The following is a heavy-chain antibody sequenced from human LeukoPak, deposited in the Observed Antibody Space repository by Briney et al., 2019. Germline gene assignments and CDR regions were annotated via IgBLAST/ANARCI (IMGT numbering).Heavy chain of an antibody. CDR3: AREDDGDYSDAFDI. D-gene: IGHD4-17*01. V-gene: IGHV3-7*03. J-gene: IGHJ3*02. CDR2: IKQDGSEK. Sequence: GGSLRLSCAASGFTFSSYWMSWVRQAPGKGLEWVANIKQDGSEKYYVDSVKGRFTISRDNAENPLYLQMNSLRAEDTAVYYCAREDDGDYSDAFDIWGQGTMVTVSS. CDR1: GFTFSSYW.